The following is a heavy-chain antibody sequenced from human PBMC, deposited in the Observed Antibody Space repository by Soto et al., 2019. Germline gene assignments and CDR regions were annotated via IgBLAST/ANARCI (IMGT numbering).Heavy chain of an antibody. J-gene: IGHJ6*03. Sequence: ASVKVSCKASGYTFTGYYMHWVRQAPGQGLEWVGWINPNSGGTNYAQKFQGWVTMTRDTSISTAYMELSRLRSDDTAVYYCARDSSPPYSSSYYYYYMDVWGKGTTVTVSS. CDR2: INPNSGGT. V-gene: IGHV1-2*04. CDR1: GYTFTGYY. CDR3: ARDSSPPYSSSYYYYYMDV. D-gene: IGHD6-13*01.